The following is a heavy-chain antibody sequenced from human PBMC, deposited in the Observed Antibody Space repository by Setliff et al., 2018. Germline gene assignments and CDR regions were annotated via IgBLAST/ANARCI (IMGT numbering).Heavy chain of an antibody. Sequence: GSLRLSCAASGFTFSGYYMQWVRQAPGKGLEWVSYISSSGSTIYYADSVKGRFTISRDNAKNSLYLQMNSLRAEDTAVYYCASAGHSGSWFPFDAFHIWGQGTMVTVSS. D-gene: IGHD6-13*01. CDR2: ISSSGSTI. V-gene: IGHV3-48*04. CDR3: ASAGHSGSWFPFDAFHI. CDR1: GFTFSGYY. J-gene: IGHJ3*02.